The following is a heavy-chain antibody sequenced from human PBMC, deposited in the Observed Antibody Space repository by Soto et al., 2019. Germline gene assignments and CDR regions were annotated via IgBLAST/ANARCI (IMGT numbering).Heavy chain of an antibody. CDR3: VLYYYDRSGYYFFDY. CDR2: IYYSGST. V-gene: IGHV4-30-4*01. CDR1: GGSISSGDYY. Sequence: SETLSLTCTVSGGSISSGDYYWSWIRQPPGKGLEWIGYIYYSGSTYYNPSLKSRVTISVDTSKNQFSLKLSSVTAADTAVYYCVLYYYDRSGYYFFDYWGQGTLVTVSS. D-gene: IGHD3-22*01. J-gene: IGHJ4*02.